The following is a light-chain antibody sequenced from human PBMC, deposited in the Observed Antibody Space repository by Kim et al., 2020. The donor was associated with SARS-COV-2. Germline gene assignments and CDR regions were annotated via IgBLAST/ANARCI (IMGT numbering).Light chain of an antibody. J-gene: IGKJ5*01. CDR1: QDIRND. V-gene: IGKV1-17*01. CDR3: LQHSTYPIT. CDR2: GAS. Sequence: ASVGDRVTLTCRASQDIRNDLGWYQQNPGRATKRLIYGASSLQSGVPSRFSGSVSGTEFTLTISSVQPEDFATYFCLQHSTYPITFGQGTRLEIK.